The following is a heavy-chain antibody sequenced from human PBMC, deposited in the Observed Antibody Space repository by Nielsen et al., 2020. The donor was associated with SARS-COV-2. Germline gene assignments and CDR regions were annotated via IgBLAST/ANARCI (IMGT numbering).Heavy chain of an antibody. V-gene: IGHV1-69*04. CDR1: GGTFSSYA. Sequence: SVKVSCKASGGTFSSYAISWVRQAPGQGLEWMGRIIPILGIANYAQKFQGRVTITADKSTSTAYMELRSLRSEDTAVYYCARATDYYYGMDVWGQGTTVTVSS. CDR3: ARATDYYYGMDV. CDR2: IIPILGIA. J-gene: IGHJ6*02.